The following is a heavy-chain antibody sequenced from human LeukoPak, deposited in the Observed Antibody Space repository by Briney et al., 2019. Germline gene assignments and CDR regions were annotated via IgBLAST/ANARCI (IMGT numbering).Heavy chain of an antibody. CDR3: AKIFHADGYYLGEHLFDA. D-gene: IGHD3-22*01. Sequence: GGSLRLSCAASGFTFNNYAMSWVRQAPGKGPEWLSAISGSGGSTTDADSVKGRFTTSRDNSKSTLYLQINSLRAEDTAIYYCAKIFHADGYYLGEHLFDAWGQGTLVTVSS. V-gene: IGHV3-23*01. CDR1: GFTFNNYA. CDR2: ISGSGGST. J-gene: IGHJ5*02.